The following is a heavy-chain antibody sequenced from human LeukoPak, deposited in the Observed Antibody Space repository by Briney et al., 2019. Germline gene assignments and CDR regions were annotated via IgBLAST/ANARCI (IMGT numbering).Heavy chain of an antibody. CDR2: IYHSGST. D-gene: IGHD1-7*01. Sequence: KPSETLSLTCTVSGGSISSSSYYWGWIRQPPGKGLEWIGSIYHSGSTYYNPSLKSRVTISVDRSKNQFSLKLSSVTAADTAVYYCARAWGTTKTVAAFDIWGQGTMVTVSS. CDR1: GGSISSSSYY. CDR3: ARAWGTTKTVAAFDI. V-gene: IGHV4-39*07. J-gene: IGHJ3*02.